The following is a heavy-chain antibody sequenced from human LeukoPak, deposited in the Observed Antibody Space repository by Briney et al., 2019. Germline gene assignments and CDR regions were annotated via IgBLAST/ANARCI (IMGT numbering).Heavy chain of an antibody. CDR2: IYYSGST. Sequence: SETLSLTCTVSGGSISNYYWSWIRQPPGKGLEWIGYIYYSGSTYYNPSLKSRVTISVDTSKNQFSLKLSSVTAADTAVYYCARDGSSTSSPVSVWGQGTTVTVSS. J-gene: IGHJ6*02. CDR3: ARDGSSTSSPVSV. D-gene: IGHD2-2*01. V-gene: IGHV4-59*06. CDR1: GGSISNYY.